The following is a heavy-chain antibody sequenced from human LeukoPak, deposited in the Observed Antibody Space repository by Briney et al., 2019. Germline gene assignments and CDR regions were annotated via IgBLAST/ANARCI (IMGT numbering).Heavy chain of an antibody. D-gene: IGHD5-12*01. CDR2: ITWNGDST. V-gene: IGHV3-43*01. CDR3: AKDKWLRGYYYYYMDV. Sequence: PGGSLRLSCAAAGFTFDDYNMHWVRQVPGKGLEWVSLITWNGDSTYYADSVEGRFTISRDNSKNALYLQMNSLRTEDTALYYCAKDKWLRGYYYYYMDVRGKGTTVTVSS. J-gene: IGHJ6*03. CDR1: GFTFDDYN.